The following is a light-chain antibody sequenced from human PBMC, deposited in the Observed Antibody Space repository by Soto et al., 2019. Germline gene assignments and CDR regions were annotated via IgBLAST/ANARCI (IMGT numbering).Light chain of an antibody. V-gene: IGKV3-20*01. CDR2: GAS. Sequence: EVVMRQSLATLSVSPGYGATLSCLASQGIGDTLAWYQHKPGQTPRLLIYGASSRATGIPDRFSGSGSGTDFTLTIRRMEPEDFAVYYCQQYGDLQWTSGKGNKLDI. J-gene: IGKJ1*01. CDR3: QQYGDLQWT. CDR1: QGIGDT.